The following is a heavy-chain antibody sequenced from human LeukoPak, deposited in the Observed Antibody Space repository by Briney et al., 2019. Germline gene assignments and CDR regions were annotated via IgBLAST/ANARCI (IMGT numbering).Heavy chain of an antibody. J-gene: IGHJ3*02. V-gene: IGHV4-39*07. CDR2: IYYSGST. D-gene: IGHD3-22*01. CDR1: GGSISSSSYY. CDR3: ARIPTYYYDSSGYRDAFDI. Sequence: SETLSLTCTVSGGSISSSSYYWGWIRQPPGKGLEWIGSIYYSGSTYYNPSLKSRVTISVDTSKNQFSLKLSSVTAADTAVYYCARIPTYYYDSSGYRDAFDIWGQGTMVTVSS.